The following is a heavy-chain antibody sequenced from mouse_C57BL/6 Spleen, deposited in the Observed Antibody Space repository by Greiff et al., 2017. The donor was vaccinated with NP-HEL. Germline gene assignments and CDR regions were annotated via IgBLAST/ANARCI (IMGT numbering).Heavy chain of an antibody. CDR3: ARRTSITTVVAKDAMDY. J-gene: IGHJ4*01. D-gene: IGHD1-1*01. CDR2: IDPSDSYT. V-gene: IGHV1-50*01. Sequence: QVQLQQPGAELVKPGASVKLSCKASGYTFTSYWMQWVKQRPGQGLEWIGEIDPSDSYTNYNQKFKGKATLTVDTSSSTAYMQLSSLTSEDSAVYYGARRTSITTVVAKDAMDYWGQGTSVTVSS. CDR1: GYTFTSYW.